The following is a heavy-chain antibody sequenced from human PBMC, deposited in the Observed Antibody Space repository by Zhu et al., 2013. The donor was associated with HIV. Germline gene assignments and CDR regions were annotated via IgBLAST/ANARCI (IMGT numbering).Heavy chain of an antibody. CDR1: GYTFTGYY. CDR3: ARDRGEGYSSGWHPIKNWFDP. V-gene: IGHV1-2*02. J-gene: IGHJ5*02. CDR2: INPKSGGT. D-gene: IGHD6-19*01. Sequence: QVQLVQSGAEVKKPGASVRVSCKASGYTFTGYYMDWVRQAPGQGLEWMGWINPKSGGTNYAQKFQGRVTMTRDTSISTAYMELSRLGSDDTAVYYCARDRGEGYSSGWHPIKNWFDPWGQGTLVTVSS.